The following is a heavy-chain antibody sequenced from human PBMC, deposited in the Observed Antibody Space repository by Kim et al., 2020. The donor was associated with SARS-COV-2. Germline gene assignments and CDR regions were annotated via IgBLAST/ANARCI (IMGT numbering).Heavy chain of an antibody. V-gene: IGHV4-39*01. Sequence: TPSLKSRVPIPVDTSKNQFSLKLPSVTAADTAVYYCARHGLGGGSAVGDYWGQGTLVTVSS. CDR3: ARHGLGGGSAVGDY. D-gene: IGHD2-15*01. J-gene: IGHJ4*02.